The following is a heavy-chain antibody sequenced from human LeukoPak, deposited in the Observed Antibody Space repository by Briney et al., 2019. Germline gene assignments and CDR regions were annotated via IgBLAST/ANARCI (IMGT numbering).Heavy chain of an antibody. CDR3: GKDVQGPGWNWVDP. CDR1: GFTFSSYA. D-gene: IGHD2-15*01. V-gene: IGHV3-23*01. Sequence: GGSLRLSCAASGFTFSSYAMGWVRQAPGKGLEWVSVISGSGGSTYHADSVKGRFAISRDDSKSTLYLQMNSLRADDTAVYYCGKDVQGPGWNWVDPWGQGTLVTVSS. J-gene: IGHJ5*02. CDR2: ISGSGGST.